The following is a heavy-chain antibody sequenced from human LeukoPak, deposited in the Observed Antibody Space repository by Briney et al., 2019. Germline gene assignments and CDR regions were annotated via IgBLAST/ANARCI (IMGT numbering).Heavy chain of an antibody. CDR3: ARGTAAAANRNWFDS. Sequence: GGSPRLSCAASGFMFSRYAMIWVRQTPGKGLEWVSAITETGAGTYYADSVKGRFTMSRDNSRNTVYLQMDSLRAEDTAVYFCARGTAAAANRNWFDSWGQGTLVTVSS. J-gene: IGHJ5*01. CDR2: ITETGAGT. V-gene: IGHV3-23*01. CDR1: GFMFSRYA. D-gene: IGHD6-13*01.